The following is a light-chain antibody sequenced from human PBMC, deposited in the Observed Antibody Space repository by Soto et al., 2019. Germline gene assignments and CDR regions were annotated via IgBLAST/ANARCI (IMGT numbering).Light chain of an antibody. CDR2: EVS. CDR3: SSYTSTNTLV. V-gene: IGLV2-14*01. J-gene: IGLJ3*02. Sequence: QSVLTQPASVSGSPGQSITISCTGTSSDVGSYNFVSWYQQHPGKGPKLMIFEVSHRHSGVSNRFSGSKSGSTASLTISGLQAEDEADYYCSSYTSTNTLVFGGGTKLTVL. CDR1: SSDVGSYNF.